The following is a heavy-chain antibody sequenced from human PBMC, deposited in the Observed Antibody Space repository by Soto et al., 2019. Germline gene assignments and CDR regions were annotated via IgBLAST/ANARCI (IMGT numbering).Heavy chain of an antibody. V-gene: IGHV1-69*13. CDR3: ARDWSSSGPFDP. J-gene: IGHJ5*02. Sequence: SVKVACKASGGAFSSYAISWVRQAPGQGLEWMGGIIPIFGTANYAQKFQGRVTITADESTSTAYMELSSLRSEDTAVYYCARDWSSSGPFDPWGQGTMVTVSS. CDR1: GGAFSSYA. D-gene: IGHD6-19*01. CDR2: IIPIFGTA.